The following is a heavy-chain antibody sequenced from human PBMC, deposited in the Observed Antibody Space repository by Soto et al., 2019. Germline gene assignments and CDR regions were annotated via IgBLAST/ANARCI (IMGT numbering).Heavy chain of an antibody. CDR3: AKDPFQGAIFGVVTQTPVDY. J-gene: IGHJ4*02. V-gene: IGHV3-30*18. CDR1: GFTFSSYG. CDR2: ISYDGSNK. D-gene: IGHD3-3*01. Sequence: GGSLRLSCAASGFTFSSYGMHWVRQAPGKGLEWVAVISYDGSNKYYADSVKGRFTISRDNSKNTLYLQMNSLRAEDTAVYYCAKDPFQGAIFGVVTQTPVDYWGQGTLVTVSS.